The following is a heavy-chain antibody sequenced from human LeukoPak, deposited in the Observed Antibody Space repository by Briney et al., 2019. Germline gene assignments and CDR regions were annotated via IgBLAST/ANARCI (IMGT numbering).Heavy chain of an antibody. CDR2: ISGSGGST. J-gene: IGHJ5*02. CDR1: GFTFSSYA. V-gene: IGHV3-23*01. D-gene: IGHD6-19*01. CDR3: AKDIIWNSSGKVNWFDP. Sequence: PGGSLRLSCAASGFTFSSYAMSWVRQAPGKGLEWVSAISGSGGSTYYADSVKGRFTISRDNSKNTLYLQMNSLRAEDTAVYYCAKDIIWNSSGKVNWFDPWGQGTLVTVSS.